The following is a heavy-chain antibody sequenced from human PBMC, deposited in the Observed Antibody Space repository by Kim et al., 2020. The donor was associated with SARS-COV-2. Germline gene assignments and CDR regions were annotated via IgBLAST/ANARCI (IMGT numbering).Heavy chain of an antibody. CDR2: ISYDGSNK. Sequence: GGSLRLSCAASGFTFSSYGMHWVRQAPGKGLEWVAVISYDGSNKYYADSVKGRFTISRDNSKNTLYLQMNSLRAEDTAVYYCAKRWGGSSGYYVDDWG. CDR3: AKRWGGSSGYYVDD. J-gene: IGHJ4*01. D-gene: IGHD3-22*01. V-gene: IGHV3-30*18. CDR1: GFTFSSYG.